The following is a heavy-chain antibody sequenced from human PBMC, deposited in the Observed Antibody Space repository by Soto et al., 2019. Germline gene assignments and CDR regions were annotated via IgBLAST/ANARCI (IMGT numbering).Heavy chain of an antibody. Sequence: GGSLRLSCTASGFAFSNDALGWVRQAPGKGLEWVSATSGSGDSTYYADSVKGRFTISRDNSIHTLYLPMNSLRTEDTAVYYCAHPRGYGVFDAYDFWAQGAMVTVSS. J-gene: IGHJ3*01. D-gene: IGHD4-17*01. V-gene: IGHV3-23*01. CDR1: GFAFSNDA. CDR2: TSGSGDST. CDR3: AHPRGYGVFDAYDF.